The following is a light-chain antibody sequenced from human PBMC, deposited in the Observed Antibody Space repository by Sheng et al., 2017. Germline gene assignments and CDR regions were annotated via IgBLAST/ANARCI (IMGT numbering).Light chain of an antibody. CDR1: QTIGTS. V-gene: IGKV1-39*01. CDR2: GAS. J-gene: IGKJ1*01. Sequence: DIQMIQSPSSLSASIGDKVTFPCRASQTIGTSLNWYQLRPGKAPRLLIYGASSLQSGVPSRFSGGGSGTEFTLTISSLQPEDFATYCCQQSDSSPWTFGQGTE. CDR3: QQSDSSPWT.